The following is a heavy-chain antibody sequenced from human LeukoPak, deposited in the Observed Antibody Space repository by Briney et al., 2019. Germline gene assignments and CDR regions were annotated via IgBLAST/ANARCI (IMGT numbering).Heavy chain of an antibody. Sequence: GGSLRLSCAASGFTLSRYWMSWVRQAPGKGLEWVANINRDGSEKYYVDSVKGRFTIPRDNAKNSLYLQMNSLRAEDTAVYYCAREWGDSGWTPTDYWGQGTLVTVSS. J-gene: IGHJ4*02. V-gene: IGHV3-7*03. D-gene: IGHD6-19*01. CDR3: AREWGDSGWTPTDY. CDR1: GFTLSRYW. CDR2: INRDGSEK.